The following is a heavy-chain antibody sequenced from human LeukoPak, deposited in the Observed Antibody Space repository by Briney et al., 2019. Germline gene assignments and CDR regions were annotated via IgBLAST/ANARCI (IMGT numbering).Heavy chain of an antibody. V-gene: IGHV4-38-2*02. CDR1: GYSISSGYY. J-gene: IGHJ3*02. CDR3: ARHGYSSSRYAFDI. CDR2: IHHSGST. Sequence: SETLSLTCTVSGYSISSGYYWGWIRQPPGKGLEWIGSIHHSGSTYYNPSLKSRVTISVDTSKNQFSLKLSSVTAADTAVYYCARHGYSSSRYAFDIWGQGTMVTVSS. D-gene: IGHD6-13*01.